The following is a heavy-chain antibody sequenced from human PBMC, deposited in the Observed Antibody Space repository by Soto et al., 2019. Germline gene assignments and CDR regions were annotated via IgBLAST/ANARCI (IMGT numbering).Heavy chain of an antibody. V-gene: IGHV4-59*01. J-gene: IGHJ4*02. CDR3: ARVLDPGHSDS. CDR1: GGSLSPND. CDR2: IHYRGRT. Sequence: PSETLSVTCPVSGGSLSPNDWSWIRQPPGKGLEWIGYIHYRGRTNYNPSLKSRLTISVDTSKNQFSLKLISVTAADTAVYYCARVLDPGHSDSWGQGTLVTVSS.